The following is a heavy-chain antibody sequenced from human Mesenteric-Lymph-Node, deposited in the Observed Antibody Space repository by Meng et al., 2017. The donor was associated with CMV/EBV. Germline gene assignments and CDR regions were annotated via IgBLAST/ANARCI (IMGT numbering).Heavy chain of an antibody. Sequence: SGKASGYTFTTYAMHWVRQAPGQRLEWMGWINSANGNTKYSQRFQGRVTITRATSASTAYMELSSLRSEDTAVYYCARDLGAVWLDYWGQGTLVTVSS. CDR2: INSANGNT. CDR1: GYTFTTYA. CDR3: ARDLGAVWLDY. J-gene: IGHJ4*02. D-gene: IGHD2-8*01. V-gene: IGHV1-3*04.